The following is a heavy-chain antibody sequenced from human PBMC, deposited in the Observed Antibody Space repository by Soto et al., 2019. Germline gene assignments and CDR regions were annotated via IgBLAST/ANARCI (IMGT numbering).Heavy chain of an antibody. D-gene: IGHD6-6*01. CDR1: GYSFSSYW. CDR3: ARSSESTSSSGLTP. Sequence: GESLKISCKGSGYSFSSYWIAWVRQMPGKGLEWMGIIYPGDSNTRYSPSFQGQVTISADKSISTAYLQWSSLKASDTALYYCARSSESTSSSGLTPWGQGTLVTVS. CDR2: IYPGDSNT. J-gene: IGHJ5*02. V-gene: IGHV5-51*01.